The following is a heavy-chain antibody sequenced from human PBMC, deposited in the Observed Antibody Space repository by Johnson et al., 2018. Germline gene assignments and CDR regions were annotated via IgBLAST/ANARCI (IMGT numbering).Heavy chain of an antibody. V-gene: IGHV3-23*04. CDR1: GFTFSNYA. Sequence: VQLVQSGGGLVQXGGSLRLSCVVSGFTFSNYALNWVRQAPGKGLEWVSTITSNGHNTYYADSVKGRFTVSRDNSKNRVFLQMNNLRAADTALYYCARDGVVSAFWELFSMYYFDFWGQGTLVTVSS. D-gene: IGHD3-10*01. CDR2: ITSNGHNT. CDR3: ARDGVVSAFWELFSMYYFDF. J-gene: IGHJ4*02.